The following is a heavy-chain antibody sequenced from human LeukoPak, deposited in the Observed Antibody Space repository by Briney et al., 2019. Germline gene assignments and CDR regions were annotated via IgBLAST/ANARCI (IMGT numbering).Heavy chain of an antibody. D-gene: IGHD2-15*01. CDR3: ASLSEYCSHGSCYLGWFDP. Sequence: SETLSLTCTVSGGSIRSYYWSWIRQPPGKGLEWIGYMYYSWSTNYNPSLKSRVTITVDTSKNQFSLKLSSVTAADTAVYYCASLSEYCSHGSCYLGWFDPWGQGTLVTVSS. V-gene: IGHV4-59*01. CDR2: MYYSWST. J-gene: IGHJ5*02. CDR1: GGSIRSYY.